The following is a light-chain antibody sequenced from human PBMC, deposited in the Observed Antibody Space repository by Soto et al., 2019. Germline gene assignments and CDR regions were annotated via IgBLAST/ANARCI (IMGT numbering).Light chain of an antibody. CDR2: GAS. CDR3: QQYGSSPWT. CDR1: QSVSSSY. Sequence: EIVLTQSPGTLSLSPGERATLSCRASQSVSSSYLAWYQQKPGQAPRLLIYGASSRATCIPDRFSGSVSGTNFALTISRPETEDFAVYYCQQYGSSPWTFGPGTEVEIK. J-gene: IGKJ1*01. V-gene: IGKV3-20*01.